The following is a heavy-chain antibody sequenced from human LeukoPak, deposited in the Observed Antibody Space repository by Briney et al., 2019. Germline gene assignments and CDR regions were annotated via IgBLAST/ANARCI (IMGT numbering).Heavy chain of an antibody. CDR1: GFTFSSYW. V-gene: IGHV3-74*01. CDR3: ARVRGSGSYYIVGYFDY. CDR2: INSDGSST. Sequence: GGSLRLSCAASGFTFSSYWMHWVRQAPGKGLVWVSRINSDGSSTSYADSVKGRFTISRDNAKNTLYLQMNSLRAEDTAVYYCARVRGSGSYYIVGYFDYWGQGTLVTVSS. D-gene: IGHD3-10*01. J-gene: IGHJ4*02.